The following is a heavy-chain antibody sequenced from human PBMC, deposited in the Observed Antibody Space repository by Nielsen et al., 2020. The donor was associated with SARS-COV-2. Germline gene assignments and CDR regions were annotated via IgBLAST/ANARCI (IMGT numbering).Heavy chain of an antibody. J-gene: IGHJ6*02. V-gene: IGHV4-39*07. Sequence: SETLSLTCTVSGGSISSSSYYWGWIRQPPGKGLEWIGSIYYSGSTYYNPSLKSRVTISVDTSKNQFSLKLSSVTAADTAVYYCARGDSSPIYYYYGMDVWGQGTTVTVSS. CDR3: ARGDSSPIYYYYGMDV. CDR1: GGSISSSSYY. D-gene: IGHD6-6*01. CDR2: IYYSGST.